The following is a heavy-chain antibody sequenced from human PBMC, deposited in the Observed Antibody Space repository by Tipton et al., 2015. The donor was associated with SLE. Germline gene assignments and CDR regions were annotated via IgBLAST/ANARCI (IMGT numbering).Heavy chain of an antibody. CDR1: GGSITNHY. CDR2: IHYSGTT. J-gene: IGHJ3*02. CDR3: ARTLGAIAHTVYDAFDI. D-gene: IGHD1-26*01. V-gene: IGHV4-59*11. Sequence: PGLVKPSETLSLTCTVSGGSITNHYWNWIRQPPGKGLEWIGYIHYSGTTHDNPSLKSRVIMSVDMSKYQFSLRLTSVTAADTAVYYCARTLGAIAHTVYDAFDIWGQGKMVTVSS.